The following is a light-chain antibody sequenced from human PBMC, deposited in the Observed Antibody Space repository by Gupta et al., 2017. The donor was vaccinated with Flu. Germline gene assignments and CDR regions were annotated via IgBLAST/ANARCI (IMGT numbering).Light chain of an antibody. Sequence: PSSLSASIGERVTITCQASQKISHSLNWFQKKPGKAPNLLIYIASKLRTGVPGRFSGSVSGTKFTLTIDSLQPEDTATYCCLQDAVVPYTFGQGTKVEI. CDR2: IAS. CDR1: QKISHS. CDR3: LQDAVVPYT. J-gene: IGKJ2*01. V-gene: IGKV1-33*01.